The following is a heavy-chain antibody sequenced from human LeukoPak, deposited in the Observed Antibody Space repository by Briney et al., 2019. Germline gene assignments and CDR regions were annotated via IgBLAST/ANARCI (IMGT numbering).Heavy chain of an antibody. V-gene: IGHV4-39*02. CDR3: ARLGYCSSASCGPLDY. D-gene: IGHD2-2*01. CDR1: GGSISSSGYY. CDR2: IYYSGST. J-gene: IGHJ4*02. Sequence: PSETLSLTCTVSGGSISSSGYYWGWIRQPPGKGLEWIGNIYYSGSTYYNPSLKSRVTISVDTSKNHSSLKLNSVTAADTALYYCARLGYCSSASCGPLDYWGQGTLVTVSS.